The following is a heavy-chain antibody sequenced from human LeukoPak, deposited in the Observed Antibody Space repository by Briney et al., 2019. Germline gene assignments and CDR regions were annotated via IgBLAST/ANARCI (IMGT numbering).Heavy chain of an antibody. D-gene: IGHD6-13*01. CDR3: ARRGIAAAESFDY. CDR1: GFTFSSYA. CDR2: ISYDGSNK. Sequence: AGGSLRLSCAASGFTFSSYAMHWVRQAPGKGLEWVAVISYDGSNKYYADSVKGRFTISRDNSKNTLYLQMNSLRAEDTAVYYCARRGIAAAESFDYWGQGTLVTVSS. V-gene: IGHV3-30-3*01. J-gene: IGHJ4*02.